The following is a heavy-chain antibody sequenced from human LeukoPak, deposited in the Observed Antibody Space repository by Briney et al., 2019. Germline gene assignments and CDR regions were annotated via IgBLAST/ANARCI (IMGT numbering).Heavy chain of an antibody. CDR2: IIPIFGTA. CDR1: GGTFSSYA. D-gene: IGHD6-19*01. J-gene: IGHJ4*02. Sequence: SVKVSCKASGGTFSSYAISWVRQAPGQGLEWMGGIIPIFGTANYAQKFQGRVTITAGESTSTAYMELSSLRSEDTAVYYCASEGVAVAGLDYWGQGTLVTVSS. V-gene: IGHV1-69*01. CDR3: ASEGVAVAGLDY.